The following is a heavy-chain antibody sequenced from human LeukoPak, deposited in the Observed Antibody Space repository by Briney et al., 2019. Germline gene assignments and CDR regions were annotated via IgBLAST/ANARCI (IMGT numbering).Heavy chain of an antibody. CDR1: GFAFSSQA. D-gene: IGHD6-19*01. Sequence: GGSLRLSCVASGFAFSSQAMGWVRQAPGEGLEWVSVISDSGSITYYADSVKGRFTISRDNSKNTLFLQMNSLRAEDTAVYYCAKDARRTNGWYFFDYWGQGTLVTVSS. J-gene: IGHJ4*02. CDR3: AKDARRTNGWYFFDY. CDR2: ISDSGSIT. V-gene: IGHV3-23*01.